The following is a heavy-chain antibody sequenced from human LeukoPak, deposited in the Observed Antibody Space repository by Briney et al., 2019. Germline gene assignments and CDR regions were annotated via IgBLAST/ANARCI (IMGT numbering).Heavy chain of an antibody. CDR2: VFHGVTT. CDR1: GGSISSSSYY. Sequence: SETLSLTCTVSGGSISSSSYYWGWIRQPPGKGLEWIASVFHGVTTYYNPSLESRVTVSLDTSKNQFSLKLSSVAAADTAVYYCARVGILTFDYWGQGILVTVSS. J-gene: IGHJ4*02. V-gene: IGHV4-39*07. CDR3: ARVGILTFDY. D-gene: IGHD1-26*01.